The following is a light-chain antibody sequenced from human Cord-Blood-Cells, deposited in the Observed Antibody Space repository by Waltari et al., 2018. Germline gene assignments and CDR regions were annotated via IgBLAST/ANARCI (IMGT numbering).Light chain of an antibody. CDR3: CSYAGSSTWV. CDR2: ESS. J-gene: IGLJ3*02. CDR1: SSDVGSYNL. V-gene: IGLV2-23*01. Sequence: QSALTQPASVSGSPGQSITISCTGTSSDVGSYNLVSWYQQHPGKAPKLMIYESSKRPSGVSIRFSGSKSGNTASLTISGLQAEYEADYYCCSYAGSSTWVFDGGTKLTVL.